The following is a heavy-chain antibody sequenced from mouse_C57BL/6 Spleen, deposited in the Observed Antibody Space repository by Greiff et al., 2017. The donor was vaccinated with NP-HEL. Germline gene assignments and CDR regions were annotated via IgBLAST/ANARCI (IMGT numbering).Heavy chain of an antibody. D-gene: IGHD2-4*01. CDR3: ATMITWNYAMDY. CDR1: GFTFSSYA. Sequence: EVQLVESGGGLVKPGGSLKLSCAASGFTFSSYAMSWVRQTPETRLEWVATISDGGSYTYYPDNVKGRFTISRDNAKNNLYLQMSHLKSEDTAMYYCATMITWNYAMDYWGQGTSVTVSS. CDR2: ISDGGSYT. V-gene: IGHV5-4*01. J-gene: IGHJ4*01.